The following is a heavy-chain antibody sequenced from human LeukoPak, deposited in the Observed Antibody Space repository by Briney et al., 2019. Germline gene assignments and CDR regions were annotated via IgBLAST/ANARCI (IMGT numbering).Heavy chain of an antibody. J-gene: IGHJ4*02. D-gene: IGHD3-9*01. Sequence: GGSLRLSCAASGCTFSSYAMTWVRQAPGKGLEWVSAISGSGGTTYYADSVRGRFTISRDNSKYTLYLQMNSLRAEDTALYYCAKGLINDWSALESWGQGTLVTVSS. CDR3: AKGLINDWSALES. V-gene: IGHV3-23*01. CDR2: ISGSGGTT. CDR1: GCTFSSYA.